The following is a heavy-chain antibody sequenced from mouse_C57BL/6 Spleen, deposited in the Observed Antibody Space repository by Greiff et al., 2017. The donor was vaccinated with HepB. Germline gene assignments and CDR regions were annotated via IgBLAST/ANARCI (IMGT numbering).Heavy chain of an antibody. V-gene: IGHV1-26*01. CDR3: ARGRAYYGSSYTHYFDY. D-gene: IGHD1-1*01. CDR2: INPNNGGT. CDR1: GYTFTDYY. J-gene: IGHJ2*01. Sequence: EVQLQQSGPELVKPGASVKISCKASGYTFTDYYMNWVKQSHGKSLEWIGDINPNNGGTSYNQKFKGKATLTVDKSSSTAYMELRSLTSEDSAVYYCARGRAYYGSSYTHYFDYWGQGTTLTVSS.